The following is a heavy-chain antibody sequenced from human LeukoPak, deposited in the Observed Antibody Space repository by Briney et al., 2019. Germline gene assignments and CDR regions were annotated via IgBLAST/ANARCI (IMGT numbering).Heavy chain of an antibody. Sequence: TGGSLRLSCAASGFTFSNYAMSWVRQAPGKGLEWVSAISGSAGGTYHADSVKGRFTISRDNSKNTLYLQMNSLRAEDTAVYYCAKDWYAGYCISTTCYTGFDYWGQGTLVTVSS. CDR1: GFTFSNYA. J-gene: IGHJ4*02. CDR3: AKDWYAGYCISTTCYTGFDY. D-gene: IGHD2-2*02. CDR2: ISGSAGGT. V-gene: IGHV3-23*01.